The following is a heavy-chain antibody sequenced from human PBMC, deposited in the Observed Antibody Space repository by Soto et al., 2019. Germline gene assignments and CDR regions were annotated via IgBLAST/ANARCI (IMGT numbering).Heavy chain of an antibody. CDR3: ARVGYDYVWGGYFLY. V-gene: IGHV4-34*01. Sequence: QVQLQQWGAGLLKPSETLSLTCAVSGGSFSGYYWTWIRQPPGKGLEWIGEIDHSGSANYNPSLNSRVSISVDTSKNQFSLKLSSVTAADTAVYYCARVGYDYVWGGYFLYWGQGTLVTVSA. D-gene: IGHD3-16*01. CDR1: GGSFSGYY. J-gene: IGHJ4*02. CDR2: IDHSGSA.